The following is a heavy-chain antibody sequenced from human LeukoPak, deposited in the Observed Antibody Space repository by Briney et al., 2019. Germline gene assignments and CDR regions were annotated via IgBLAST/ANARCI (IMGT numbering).Heavy chain of an antibody. J-gene: IGHJ5*02. V-gene: IGHV3-48*03. CDR3: AREGGYSTNWFDP. D-gene: IGHD4-11*01. CDR1: GFTFSSYE. Sequence: PGGSLRLSCAASGFTFSSYEMNWVRQAPGKGLEWVSYISSSCSTIYYADSVKGRFTISRDNAKNSLYLQMNSLRAEDTAVYYCAREGGYSTNWFDPWGQGTLVTVSS. CDR2: ISSSCSTI.